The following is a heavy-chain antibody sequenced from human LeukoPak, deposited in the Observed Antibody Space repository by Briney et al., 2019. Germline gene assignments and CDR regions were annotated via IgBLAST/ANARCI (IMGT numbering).Heavy chain of an antibody. Sequence: SETLSLTCTVSGGSISSYYWSWIRQPAGTGLKWIGRIYTSGSTNYNPSLKSRVTMSVDTSKNQFSLKLSSVTAADTAVYYCARDRGYNWNYAAFDYWGQGTLVTVSS. CDR2: IYTSGST. CDR1: GGSISSYY. V-gene: IGHV4-4*07. CDR3: ARDRGYNWNYAAFDY. J-gene: IGHJ4*02. D-gene: IGHD1-7*01.